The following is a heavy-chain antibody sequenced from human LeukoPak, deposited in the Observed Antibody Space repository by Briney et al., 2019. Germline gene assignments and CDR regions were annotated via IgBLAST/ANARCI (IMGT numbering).Heavy chain of an antibody. D-gene: IGHD5-18*01. J-gene: IGHJ6*02. Sequence: GASVKVSCKASGYTCTSYGISWVRQAPGQGLEGMGWISAYNGNTNYAQKLQGRVTMTTDTSTSTAYMELRSLRSDDTAVYYCAREWSYGPDYYYGMDVWGQGTTVTVSS. CDR1: GYTCTSYG. CDR3: AREWSYGPDYYYGMDV. CDR2: ISAYNGNT. V-gene: IGHV1-18*01.